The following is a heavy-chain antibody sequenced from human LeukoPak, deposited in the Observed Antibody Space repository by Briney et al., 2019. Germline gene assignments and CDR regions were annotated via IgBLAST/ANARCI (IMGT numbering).Heavy chain of an antibody. J-gene: IGHJ5*02. Sequence: SETLSLTCTVSGYSISSGYYWGWIRQSPGKGLEWIGIIYNSGSTYYNPSLKSRVTISIDTSKNQFSLKLSSVTAADTAVYYCAREYRSSWYLNWFDPWGQGTLVTVSS. CDR3: AREYRSSWYLNWFDP. CDR2: IYNSGST. CDR1: GYSISSGYY. D-gene: IGHD6-13*01. V-gene: IGHV4-38-2*02.